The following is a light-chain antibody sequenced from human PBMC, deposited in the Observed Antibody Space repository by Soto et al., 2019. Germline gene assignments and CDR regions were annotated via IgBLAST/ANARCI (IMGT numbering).Light chain of an antibody. J-gene: IGKJ3*01. CDR1: QDISSY. CDR3: QQSYSTPFT. CDR2: AAS. Sequence: SQLTQSPSSLSASVGDRVTITCRASQDISSYLAWYQQEPGKAPKLLIYAASTLQSGVPSRFSGSGSGTDFTLTISTLQPEDFATYYCQQSYSTPFTFGPGTKVDIK. V-gene: IGKV1-9*01.